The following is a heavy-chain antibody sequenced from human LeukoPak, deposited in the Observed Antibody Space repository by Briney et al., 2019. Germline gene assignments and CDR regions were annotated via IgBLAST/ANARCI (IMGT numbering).Heavy chain of an antibody. V-gene: IGHV4-59*08. D-gene: IGHD3-16*02. CDR2: IYYSGST. Sequence: SETLSLTCTVSGGSISSYYWSWIRQPPGKGLEWIGYIYYSGSTNYNPSLKSRVTISVGTSKNQFSLKLSSVTAADTAVYYCARHLRYSGYRNYVGNYYYGMDVWGQGTTVTVSS. CDR1: GGSISSYY. CDR3: ARHLRYSGYRNYVGNYYYGMDV. J-gene: IGHJ6*02.